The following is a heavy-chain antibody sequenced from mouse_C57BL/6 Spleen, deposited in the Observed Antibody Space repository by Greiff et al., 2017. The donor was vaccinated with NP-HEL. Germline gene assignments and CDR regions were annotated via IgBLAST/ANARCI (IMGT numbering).Heavy chain of an antibody. V-gene: IGHV1-59*01. D-gene: IGHD2-3*01. Sequence: QVQLQQSGAELVRPGTSVKLSCKASGYTFTSYWMHWVKQRPGQGLEWIGVIDPSDSYTNYNQKFKGKATLTVDTSSSTAYMQLSSLTSEDSAVYYCARSYEGYYFDYWGQGTTLTVSS. J-gene: IGHJ2*01. CDR3: ARSYEGYYFDY. CDR1: GYTFTSYW. CDR2: IDPSDSYT.